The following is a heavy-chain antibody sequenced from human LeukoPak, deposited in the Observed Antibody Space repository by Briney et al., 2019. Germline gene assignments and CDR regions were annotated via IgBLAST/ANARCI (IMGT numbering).Heavy chain of an antibody. V-gene: IGHV4-39*07. D-gene: IGHD5-18*01. CDR3: ARDRLQLQS. CDR2: IYYSGTT. J-gene: IGHJ5*02. Sequence: PSETLSLTCTVSGGSISSSSYYWGWIRQPPGKGLEWIGGIYYSGTTYYNPSLKSRVTISIDTSKNQLSLKLSSVTAADTAVYYCARDRLQLQSWGQGTLVTVSS. CDR1: GGSISSSSYY.